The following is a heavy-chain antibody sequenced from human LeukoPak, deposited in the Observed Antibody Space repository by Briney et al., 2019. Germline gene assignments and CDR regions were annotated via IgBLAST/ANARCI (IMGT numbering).Heavy chain of an antibody. D-gene: IGHD6-19*01. CDR2: ISYDGNEK. CDR1: GFTFSSDA. CDR3: AKDTIAVAGAFDY. Sequence: PGGSLRLSCVASGFTFSSDAMHWVRQTPGKGLEWVAVISYDGNEKYQVDSVKGRFTIPRDNSKNTLYLQMNSLRAEDTAVYYCAKDTIAVAGAFDYWGQGTLVTVSS. V-gene: IGHV3-30-3*01. J-gene: IGHJ4*02.